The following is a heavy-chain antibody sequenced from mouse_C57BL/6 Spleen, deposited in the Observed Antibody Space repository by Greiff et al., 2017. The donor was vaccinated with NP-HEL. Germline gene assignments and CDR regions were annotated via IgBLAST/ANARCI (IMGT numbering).Heavy chain of an antibody. Sequence: QVQLQQPGAELVKPGASVKLSCKASGYTFTSYWMHWVKQRPGQGLEWIGMIHPNSGSTNYNEKFKSKATLTVDKSSSTAYMQLSSLTSEDSAVYYLARYSQLGYYFDYWGQGTTLTVSS. CDR3: ARYSQLGYYFDY. V-gene: IGHV1-64*01. CDR2: IHPNSGST. CDR1: GYTFTSYW. J-gene: IGHJ2*01. D-gene: IGHD4-1*02.